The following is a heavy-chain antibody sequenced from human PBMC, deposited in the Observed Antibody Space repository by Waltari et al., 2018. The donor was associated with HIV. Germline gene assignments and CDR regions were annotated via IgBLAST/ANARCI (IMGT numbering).Heavy chain of an antibody. J-gene: IGHJ5*02. Sequence: EAQLLESGGGLVQPGGSLRLSCAASGFTFSSYAMSWVRQAPGKGRGWVSVISGSGGSTYYADSVKGRFTISRDNSKNTLYLQMNSLRAEDTAVYYCAKDWGYSYGPQPPGFDPWGQGTLVTVSS. CDR1: GFTFSSYA. V-gene: IGHV3-23*01. CDR3: AKDWGYSYGPQPPGFDP. D-gene: IGHD5-18*01. CDR2: ISGSGGST.